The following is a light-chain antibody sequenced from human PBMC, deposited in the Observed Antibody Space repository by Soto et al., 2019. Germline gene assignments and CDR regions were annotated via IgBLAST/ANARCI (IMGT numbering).Light chain of an antibody. CDR2: AAS. Sequence: DIQMTQSPSSLSAFVGDTVTINCRATDSIDRYLNWYKQKPGQAPRVLITAASTLESGVPSRFSGSGSGTDFTLTINTLQPEDFATYYCQRTYNAPFTFGPGTKVSIK. CDR3: QRTYNAPFT. V-gene: IGKV1-39*01. CDR1: DSIDRY. J-gene: IGKJ3*01.